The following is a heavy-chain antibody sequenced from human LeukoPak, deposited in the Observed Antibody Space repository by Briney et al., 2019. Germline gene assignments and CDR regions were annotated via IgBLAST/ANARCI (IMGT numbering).Heavy chain of an antibody. CDR2: INPNSGGT. D-gene: IGHD6-13*01. CDR1: GYIFTGYY. CDR3: ASPSSSWYLDAFDI. Sequence: ASVKVSCKASGYIFTGYYMHWVRQAPGQGLEWMGWINPNSGGTNYAQKFQGRVTMTRDTSISTAYMELSRLRSDDTAVYYCASPSSSWYLDAFDIWGQGTMVTVSA. V-gene: IGHV1-2*02. J-gene: IGHJ3*02.